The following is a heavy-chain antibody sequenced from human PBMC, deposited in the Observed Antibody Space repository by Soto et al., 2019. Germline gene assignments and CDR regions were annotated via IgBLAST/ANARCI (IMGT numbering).Heavy chain of an antibody. D-gene: IGHD2-21*02. J-gene: IGHJ6*02. CDR1: GYTFSSYG. Sequence: QVQLVQSGAEVKKPGASVKVSCKASGYTFSSYGISWVRQAPGQGLGWMGRISAYNGNTNYAQKLQGRVTMTTDTSTSTAYMELKSLRSYDTAVYYCASSYCGGDCSVLYYYYGMDVWGRGTTVTVSS. CDR2: ISAYNGNT. CDR3: ASSYCGGDCSVLYYYYGMDV. V-gene: IGHV1-18*01.